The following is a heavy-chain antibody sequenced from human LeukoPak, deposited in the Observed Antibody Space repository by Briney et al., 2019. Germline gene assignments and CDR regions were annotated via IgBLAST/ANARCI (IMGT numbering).Heavy chain of an antibody. D-gene: IGHD6-13*01. Sequence: ESSETLSLTCTVSGGSISSYYWSWIRQPAGKGLEWIGRIYTSGSTNYNPSLKSRVTMSVDTSKNQFSLKLSSVTAADTAVYYCARDIHSSSWPFYYYMDVWGKGTTVTISS. CDR2: IYTSGST. CDR3: ARDIHSSSWPFYYYMDV. CDR1: GGSISSYY. J-gene: IGHJ6*03. V-gene: IGHV4-4*07.